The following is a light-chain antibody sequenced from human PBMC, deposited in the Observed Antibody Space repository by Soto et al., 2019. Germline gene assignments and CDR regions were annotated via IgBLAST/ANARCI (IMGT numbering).Light chain of an antibody. V-gene: IGKV3-20*01. CDR3: QHYVKSPQT. CDR2: GPS. CDR1: QTIISNF. J-gene: IGKJ5*01. Sequence: EIVLTQSPGTLSLSPGERATLSCRASQTIISNFLAWYQQKPGQAPRLLVYGPSTRATGIPDRFSGSGSGTDFALTISRLEPEDFAVYYCQHYVKSPQTFGQGTRLEIK.